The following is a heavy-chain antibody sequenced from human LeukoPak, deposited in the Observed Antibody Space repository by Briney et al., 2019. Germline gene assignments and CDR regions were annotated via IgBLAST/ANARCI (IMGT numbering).Heavy chain of an antibody. J-gene: IGHJ6*03. CDR1: SNSISSYY. V-gene: IGHV4-59*01. Sequence: SETLSLTCTVSSNSISSYYWSWIRQSPGKGLEWIGYIYHSGSTNYNPSLKSRVTISVDTSKNQFSLKLSSVTAADTAVYYCARVGPYYYYMDVWGKGTTVTVSS. CDR2: IYHSGST. CDR3: ARVGPYYYYMDV.